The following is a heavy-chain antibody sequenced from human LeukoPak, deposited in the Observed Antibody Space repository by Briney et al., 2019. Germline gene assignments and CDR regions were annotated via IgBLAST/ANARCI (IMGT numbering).Heavy chain of an antibody. CDR3: AKDRVAVAVTTYYFDY. CDR1: GFTFSNYG. Sequence: GGSLRLSCAVSGFTFSNYGMHWVRQAPGKGLEWVGFIRYDGRNKYYADFVKGRFTISRDNSKNTLYLQMNSLRAEDTAVYYCAKDRVAVAVTTYYFDYWGQGTLVTVSS. CDR2: IRYDGRNK. D-gene: IGHD6-19*01. V-gene: IGHV3-30*02. J-gene: IGHJ4*02.